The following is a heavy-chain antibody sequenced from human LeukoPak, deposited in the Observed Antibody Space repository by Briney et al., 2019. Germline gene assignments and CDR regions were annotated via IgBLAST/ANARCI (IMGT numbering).Heavy chain of an antibody. CDR2: IYYSGST. D-gene: IGHD3-10*02. CDR3: ARHNDYYVVGGMDV. V-gene: IGHV4-59*08. Sequence: SETLSPTCTVSGGSIGTYYWSWIRQPPGKGLEWIGYIYYSGSTNYNPSLKSRDTISVDTSKNQFSLKLSSVTAADTAVYYCARHNDYYVVGGMDVWGQGTTVTVSS. CDR1: GGSIGTYY. J-gene: IGHJ6*02.